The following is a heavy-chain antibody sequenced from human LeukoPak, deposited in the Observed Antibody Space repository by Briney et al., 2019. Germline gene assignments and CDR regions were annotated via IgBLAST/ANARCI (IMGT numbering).Heavy chain of an antibody. J-gene: IGHJ4*02. D-gene: IGHD3-10*01. CDR3: ARAERPFGQKFDY. V-gene: IGHV1-69*13. Sequence: SVKVSCKASGYTFTSYGISWVRQAPGQGLEWMGGIIPIFGTANYAQKFQGRVTITADESTSTAYMELSSLRSEDTAVYYCARAERPFGQKFDYWGQGTLVTVSS. CDR2: IIPIFGTA. CDR1: GYTFTSYG.